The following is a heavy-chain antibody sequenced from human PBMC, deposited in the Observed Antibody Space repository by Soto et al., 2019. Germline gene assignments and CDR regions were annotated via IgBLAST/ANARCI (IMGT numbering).Heavy chain of an antibody. Sequence: EVQLVESGGGLVQPGGSLRLSCAASGFTFSDHYMDWVRQAPGKGLEWVGRTRNKANRYTTEYAATVKGRFTISRDDSKNSLYLQMNSLKTEDQAVYYCAREGDCSGGSGYSGGTKYYYGMDVWGQGTTVTVSS. CDR3: AREGDCSGGSGYSGGTKYYYGMDV. V-gene: IGHV3-72*01. CDR2: TRNKANRYTT. CDR1: GFTFSDHY. D-gene: IGHD2-15*01. J-gene: IGHJ6*02.